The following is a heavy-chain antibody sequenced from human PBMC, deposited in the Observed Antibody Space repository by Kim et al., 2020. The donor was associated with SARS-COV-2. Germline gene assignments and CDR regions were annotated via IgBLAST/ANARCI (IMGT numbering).Heavy chain of an antibody. CDR2: IRSKAYGGTT. V-gene: IGHV3-49*04. Sequence: GGSLRLSCTASGFTFGDYAMSWVRQAPGKGLEWVGFIRSKAYGGTTEYAASVKGRFTISRDDSKSIAYLQMNSLKTEDTAVYYCTRDFMGTMIVYQYFDYWGQGTLVTVSS. CDR3: TRDFMGTMIVYQYFDY. D-gene: IGHD3-22*01. J-gene: IGHJ4*02. CDR1: GFTFGDYA.